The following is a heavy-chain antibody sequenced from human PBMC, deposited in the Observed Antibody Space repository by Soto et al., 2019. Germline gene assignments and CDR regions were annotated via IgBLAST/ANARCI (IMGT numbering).Heavy chain of an antibody. CDR2: ISSSSSYI. D-gene: IGHD6-19*01. J-gene: IGHJ4*02. Sequence: EVQLVESGGGLAKPGGSLRLSCAASGFTFSSYSMNWVRQAPGKGLEWVSSISSSSSYIYYADSVKGRFTITRDNAKNSLNQQMNSLKAEDTSVYYCARDVSSGWPFDYWGQGTLVTVSS. CDR1: GFTFSSYS. CDR3: ARDVSSGWPFDY. V-gene: IGHV3-21*01.